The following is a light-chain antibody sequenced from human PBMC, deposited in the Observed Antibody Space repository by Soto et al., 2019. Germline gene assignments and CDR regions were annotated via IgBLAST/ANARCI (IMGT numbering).Light chain of an antibody. Sequence: EIVLTQSPVTLSLPPGERATLSCRASQSVSTYLAWYQQKPGQAPRLLIYDAFKRATGIPARFSGSGSGTDFTLTISSLEPEDFAVYYCQQRSNWPSTFGGGTKVEIK. V-gene: IGKV3-11*01. CDR1: QSVSTY. CDR2: DAF. J-gene: IGKJ4*01. CDR3: QQRSNWPST.